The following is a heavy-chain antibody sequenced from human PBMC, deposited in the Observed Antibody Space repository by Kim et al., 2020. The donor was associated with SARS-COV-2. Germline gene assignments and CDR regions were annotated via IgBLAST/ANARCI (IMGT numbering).Heavy chain of an antibody. Sequence: YNPSLQSRVTTSVDSSKNQFSLKLSSVTAADTAVYYCARLSLAAGHLIDYWGQGTLVIVSS. CDR3: ARLSLAAGHLIDY. J-gene: IGHJ4*02. D-gene: IGHD6-13*01. V-gene: IGHV4-39*01.